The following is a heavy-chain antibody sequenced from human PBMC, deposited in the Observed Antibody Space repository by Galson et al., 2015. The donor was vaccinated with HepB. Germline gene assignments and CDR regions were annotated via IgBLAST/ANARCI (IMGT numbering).Heavy chain of an antibody. V-gene: IGHV3-23*01. Sequence: SLRLSCAASGFTFTTYAMSWVRQAPGKGLEWVSSISNSGGSTYYADSVKGRFTISRDNSKNTLYLQMNSLRVEDTAVFFCAKAACTAMTCYSNVCGQGSLVTVSS. D-gene: IGHD3-9*01. CDR1: GFTFTTYA. J-gene: IGHJ4*02. CDR2: ISNSGGST. CDR3: AKAACTAMTCYSNV.